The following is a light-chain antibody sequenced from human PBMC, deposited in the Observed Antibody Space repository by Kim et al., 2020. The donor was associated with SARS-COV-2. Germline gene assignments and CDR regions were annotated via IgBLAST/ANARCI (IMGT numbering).Light chain of an antibody. CDR1: QGISIY. CDR3: QKCDSAPWT. Sequence: ASEGDTVTITGRARQGISIYLAWFQLKPGKAPKLLIYAASALQPGVPSRFSGSGSGTDITLTVTSLQPEDVATYYCQKCDSAPWTFGQGTKVDIK. CDR2: AAS. V-gene: IGKV1-27*01. J-gene: IGKJ1*01.